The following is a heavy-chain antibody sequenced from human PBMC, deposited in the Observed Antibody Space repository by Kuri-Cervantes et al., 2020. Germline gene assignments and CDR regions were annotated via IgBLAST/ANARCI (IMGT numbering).Heavy chain of an antibody. CDR2: ISNSGSTI. CDR3: ARITYYYDSSGYYSGGGYYYYGMDV. V-gene: IGHV3-11*01. CDR1: EFTFSDYY. Sequence: SLKISCAASEFTFSDYYMSWIRQAPGKGLEWVSYISNSGSTIYYADSVKGRFTISRDNAKNSLYLQMNSLRAEDTAWYYCARITYYYDSSGYYSGGGYYYYGMDVWGQGTTVTVSS. D-gene: IGHD3-22*01. J-gene: IGHJ6*02.